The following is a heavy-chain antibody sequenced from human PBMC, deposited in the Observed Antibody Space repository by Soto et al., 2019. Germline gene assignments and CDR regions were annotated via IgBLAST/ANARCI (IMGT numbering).Heavy chain of an antibody. CDR3: ASATSLGGMDV. V-gene: IGHV3-21*01. D-gene: IGHD1-1*01. J-gene: IGHJ6*02. CDR2: IRRSGDYT. Sequence: EVQLVESGGGLVMPGGSLRLSCIASGFSFSTYSMNWVRQAPGKGLEWVSSIRRSGDYTYNADSLKGRFTISRDNAKNSLTLQMISLRAEATAVYYCASATSLGGMDVWGQGTTVTVSS. CDR1: GFSFSTYS.